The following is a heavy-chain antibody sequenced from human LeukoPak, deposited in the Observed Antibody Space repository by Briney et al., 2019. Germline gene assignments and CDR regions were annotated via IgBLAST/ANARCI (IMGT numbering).Heavy chain of an antibody. D-gene: IGHD3-3*01. V-gene: IGHV4-30-4*01. Sequence: SQTLSLTCTVSGGSITSTDHYWSWIRQPPGKGLEWIGYISYSGSTYYNPSLKSRVTISVDTSKNQFSLKLSSVTAADTAVYYCARPGRGYYGRGGFDYWGQGTLVTVSS. CDR3: ARPGRGYYGRGGFDY. J-gene: IGHJ4*02. CDR1: GGSITSTDHY. CDR2: ISYSGST.